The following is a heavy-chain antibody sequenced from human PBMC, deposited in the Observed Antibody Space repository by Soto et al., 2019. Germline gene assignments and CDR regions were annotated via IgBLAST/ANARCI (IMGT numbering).Heavy chain of an antibody. J-gene: IGHJ6*02. CDR3: ARDTVDFYDTRSISYYFRLYV. CDR2: INPNTGGT. V-gene: IGHV1-2*02. D-gene: IGHD3-22*01. CDR1: GYTFTGYN. Sequence: ASVKVSCKASGYTFTGYNIHWVRQAPGQGPERMGWINPNTGGTKYAQKFQGRVTMTRDRSISTAYLEVSRLTSDDTAVSHCARDTVDFYDTRSISYYFRLYVWGRRTRVAVSS.